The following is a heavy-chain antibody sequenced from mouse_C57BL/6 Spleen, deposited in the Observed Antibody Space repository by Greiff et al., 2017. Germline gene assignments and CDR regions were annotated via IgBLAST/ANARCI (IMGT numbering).Heavy chain of an antibody. CDR1: GFTFTDYY. V-gene: IGHV7-3*01. Sequence: EVLLVESGGGLVQPGASLSLSCAASGFTFTDYYMSWVRQPPGKALEWLGFIRNKGNGYTTEYSVSVKGRFTISRDNCKSILYLQMNTLRADDSATYYCARYLYYYGSFDYWGQGTTLTVTS. D-gene: IGHD1-1*01. J-gene: IGHJ2*01. CDR3: ARYLYYYGSFDY. CDR2: IRNKGNGYTT.